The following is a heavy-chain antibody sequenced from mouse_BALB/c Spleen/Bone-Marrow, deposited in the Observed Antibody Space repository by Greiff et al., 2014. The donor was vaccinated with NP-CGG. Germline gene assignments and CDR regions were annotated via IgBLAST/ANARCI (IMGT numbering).Heavy chain of an antibody. J-gene: IGHJ2*01. CDR3: ARDDYDDQYYFDY. Sequence: EVMLVESGGGLVKPGGSLKLSCAASGFTFSSYAMSWVRQTPEKRLEWVASISSGGSTYYPDSVKGRFTISRDKARNILYLQMSSLRSEDTAMYYCARDDYDDQYYFDYWGQGTTLTVSS. CDR2: ISSGGST. V-gene: IGHV5-6-5*01. CDR1: GFTFSSYA. D-gene: IGHD2-4*01.